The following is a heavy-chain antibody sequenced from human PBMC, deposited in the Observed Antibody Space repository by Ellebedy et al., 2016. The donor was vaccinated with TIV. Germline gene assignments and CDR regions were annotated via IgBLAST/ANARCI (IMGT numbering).Heavy chain of an antibody. CDR1: GFTFSDYY. J-gene: IGHJ3*02. CDR2: ISSSGSTI. CDR3: ARGPYGDYGFGAFDI. Sequence: GESLKISXAASGFTFSDYYMSWIRQAPGKGLEWVSYISSSGSTIYYADSVKGRFTISRDNAKNSLYLQMNSLRAEDTAVYYCARGPYGDYGFGAFDIWGQGTMVTVSS. D-gene: IGHD4-17*01. V-gene: IGHV3-11*01.